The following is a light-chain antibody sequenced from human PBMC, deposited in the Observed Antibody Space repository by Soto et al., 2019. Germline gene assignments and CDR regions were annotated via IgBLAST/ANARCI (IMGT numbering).Light chain of an antibody. CDR3: QQYNNWPFS. CDR1: QDVTAN. V-gene: IGKV3-15*01. Sequence: EIVLTHSPGTLSLSPGEGATLSCRAAQDVTANFAWYQLRRGQPPRLLIYDISTRATGVPARFSGSGSGTEFTLTISGLQSEDFALYFCQQYNNWPFSFGPGTRLEIK. CDR2: DIS. J-gene: IGKJ5*01.